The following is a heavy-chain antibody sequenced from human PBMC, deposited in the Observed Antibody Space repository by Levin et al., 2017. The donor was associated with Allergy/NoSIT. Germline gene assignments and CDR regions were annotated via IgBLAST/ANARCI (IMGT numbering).Heavy chain of an antibody. V-gene: IGHV3-74*01. CDR3: TRSDWFDP. J-gene: IGHJ5*02. CDR1: GFTFSSPW. Sequence: HAGGSLRLSCAGSGFTFSSPWMNWVRQAPGKGLVWVSRIKNDGTTTYYADSVKGRFTISRDNAKNMLYLQMNSLRVEDTAVYYCTRSDWFDPWGQGTLVIVSS. CDR2: IKNDGTTT.